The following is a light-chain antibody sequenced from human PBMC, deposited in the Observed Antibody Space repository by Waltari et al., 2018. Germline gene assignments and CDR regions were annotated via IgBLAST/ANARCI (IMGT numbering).Light chain of an antibody. CDR1: SSDLGAYNY. CDR3: SAYAGSTNFV. CDR2: ENN. Sequence: QSALTQPPSASGSPGQSVTISCTGTSSDLGAYNYVSWYQQPPAKAPKLVIYENNKRPSGVPDRFSGSKSGNTASLTVSGLQAEDEADYYCSAYAGSTNFVFGTGTEVTVL. J-gene: IGLJ1*01. V-gene: IGLV2-8*01.